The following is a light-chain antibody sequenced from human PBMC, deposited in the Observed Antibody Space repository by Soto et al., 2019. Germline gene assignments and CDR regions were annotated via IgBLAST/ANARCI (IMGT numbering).Light chain of an antibody. CDR1: QYVSGSY. V-gene: IGKV3-20*01. CDR3: EPYGTSTLS. CDR2: GAS. Sequence: LYREDIDIGCCRASQYVSGSYLAWYQQKPGQAPRLLIYGASARATGIPDRISGCGSGTEFDLALRSLEPDGFVLSFCEPYGTSTLSYGGGTKVDIK. J-gene: IGKJ4*01.